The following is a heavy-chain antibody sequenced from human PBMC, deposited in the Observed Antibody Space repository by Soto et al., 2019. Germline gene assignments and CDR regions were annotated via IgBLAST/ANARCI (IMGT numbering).Heavy chain of an antibody. J-gene: IGHJ4*02. Sequence: QVQLVESGGGVVQPGRSLRLSCAASGFTFSSYGMHWVRQAPGKGLEWVAVIWYDGSNKYYADAVKGRFTISRDNSKNTLYLQMNSLSAEYTAVYYCASGYSYGSMNYWGQGTLVTVSS. CDR3: ASGYSYGSMNY. V-gene: IGHV3-33*01. CDR2: IWYDGSNK. D-gene: IGHD5-18*01. CDR1: GFTFSSYG.